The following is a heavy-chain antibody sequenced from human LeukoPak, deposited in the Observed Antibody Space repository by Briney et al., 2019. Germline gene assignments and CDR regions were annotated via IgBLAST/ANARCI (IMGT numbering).Heavy chain of an antibody. V-gene: IGHV3-21*04. CDR2: LSSSSNYI. CDR3: AKDMGNRGYSYGFFDY. Sequence: PGGSLRLSCAASGFTFSGYSMNWVRQAPGRGLEWVSSLSSSSNYIYYADSVKGRFTISRDNAKNSLHLQMNSLRAEDTALYYCAKDMGNRGYSYGFFDYWGQGTLVTVSS. D-gene: IGHD5-18*01. J-gene: IGHJ4*02. CDR1: GFTFSGYS.